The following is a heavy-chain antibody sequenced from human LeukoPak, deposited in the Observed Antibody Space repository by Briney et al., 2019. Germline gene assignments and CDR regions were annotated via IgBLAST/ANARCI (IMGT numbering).Heavy chain of an antibody. J-gene: IGHJ5*02. CDR3: ASYGDYDNWFDP. D-gene: IGHD4-17*01. CDR1: GGSISSYY. CDR2: IYYSGST. Sequence: SETLSLTCTVSGGSISSYYWSWIRQPPGKGLEWIGYIYYSGSTNYNPSLKSRVTISVDTSKNQFSLKLSSVTAADTAVYYCASYGDYDNWFDPCGHGTLVTVSS. V-gene: IGHV4-59*01.